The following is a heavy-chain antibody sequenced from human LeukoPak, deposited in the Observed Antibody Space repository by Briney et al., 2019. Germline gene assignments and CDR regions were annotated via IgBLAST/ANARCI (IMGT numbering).Heavy chain of an antibody. Sequence: SETLSLTCTVSGGSISSYYWSWIRQPPGKGLEWIGYIYYSGSTNYNPYLKSRVTITVDTSKNQFSLKLSSVPAADTAVYYCARAPTTVTHLDYWGQGTLVTVSS. D-gene: IGHD4-17*01. J-gene: IGHJ4*02. V-gene: IGHV4-59*01. CDR1: GGSISSYY. CDR2: IYYSGST. CDR3: ARAPTTVTHLDY.